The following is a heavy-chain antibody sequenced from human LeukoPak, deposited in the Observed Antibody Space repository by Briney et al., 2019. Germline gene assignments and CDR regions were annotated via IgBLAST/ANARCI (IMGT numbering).Heavy chain of an antibody. J-gene: IGHJ5*02. CDR2: INHSGST. V-gene: IGHV4-34*01. CDR3: ARRYGGGCYSTPKTWFAP. Sequence: SETLSLTCAVYGGSFSGYYWSWIRQPPGKGLEWIGEINHSGSTNYNPSLKSRVTISVDTSKNQFSRKLSSVTAADTAVYYCARRYGGGCYSTPKTWFAPWGQGPLVTVPS. D-gene: IGHD2-15*01. CDR1: GGSFSGYY.